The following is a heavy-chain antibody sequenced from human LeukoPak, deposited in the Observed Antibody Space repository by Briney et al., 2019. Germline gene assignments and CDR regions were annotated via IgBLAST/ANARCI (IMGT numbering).Heavy chain of an antibody. D-gene: IGHD1-1*01. CDR1: GGTFSSYA. J-gene: IGHJ4*02. CDR2: INAYNGNT. V-gene: IGHV1-18*01. CDR3: ARRQGTTLNFDY. Sequence: GASVKVSCKASGGTFSSYAISWVRQAPGQGLEWMGWINAYNGNTNYAQNLQGRVTMTTDTSTSTAYMELRSLRSDDTAVYYCARRQGTTLNFDYWGQGTLVTVSS.